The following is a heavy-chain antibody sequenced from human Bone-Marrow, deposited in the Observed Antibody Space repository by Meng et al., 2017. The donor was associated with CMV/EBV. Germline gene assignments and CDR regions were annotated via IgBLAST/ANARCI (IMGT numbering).Heavy chain of an antibody. Sequence: GESLKISCAASGFTFSSYAMHWVRQAPGKGLEWVAVISYDGSNKYYADSVKGRFTISRDNSKNTLYLQMNSLRAEDTAVYYCAKGYHEDYWGQGTLVTVSS. CDR3: AKGYHEDY. J-gene: IGHJ4*02. CDR2: ISYDGSNK. CDR1: GFTFSSYA. V-gene: IGHV3-30-3*01. D-gene: IGHD1-14*01.